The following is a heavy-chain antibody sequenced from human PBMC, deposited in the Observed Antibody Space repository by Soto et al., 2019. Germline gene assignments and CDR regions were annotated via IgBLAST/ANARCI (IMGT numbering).Heavy chain of an antibody. CDR3: ARDHAVVRGVINYYYYGMDV. Sequence: ASVKVSCKTSGYSFIGYGLHWVRQAPGQSLEWMGWIHTGNGATKYSQKFQGRLTITRDTSASTAYMEVTSLTSEDTAVYYCARDHAVVRGVINYYYYGMDVWGQGTTVTVSS. CDR1: GYSFIGYG. J-gene: IGHJ6*02. CDR2: IHTGNGAT. D-gene: IGHD3-10*01. V-gene: IGHV1-3*04.